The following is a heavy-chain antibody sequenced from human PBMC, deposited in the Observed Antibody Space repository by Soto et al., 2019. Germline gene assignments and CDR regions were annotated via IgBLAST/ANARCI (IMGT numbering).Heavy chain of an antibody. D-gene: IGHD3-16*01. CDR1: SGSFSGYY. V-gene: IGHV4-34*01. Sequence: SETLSLTCAVYSGSFSGYYWSWIRQPPGKGLEWIGEIYHGLSIVYNPSLKSRVTISGDSSKNQFSLKLSSVTAADTAVYYCARHGGHYFDYWGQGPLVTVSS. CDR3: ARHGGHYFDY. CDR2: IYHGLSI. J-gene: IGHJ4*02.